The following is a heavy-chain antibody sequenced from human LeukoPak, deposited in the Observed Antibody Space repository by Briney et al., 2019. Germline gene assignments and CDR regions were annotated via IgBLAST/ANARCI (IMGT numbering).Heavy chain of an antibody. CDR2: IRSSGSTI. Sequence: PGGSLRLSCAASGFTFSSYEMNWVRQAPGKGLEWVSYIRSSGSTIYYADSVKGRFTISRDNAKNSLYLQMNSLRAEDTAVYYCAITKAYDYVWGSYRPFDYWGQGTLVTVSS. J-gene: IGHJ4*02. CDR3: AITKAYDYVWGSYRPFDY. D-gene: IGHD3-16*02. V-gene: IGHV3-48*03. CDR1: GFTFSSYE.